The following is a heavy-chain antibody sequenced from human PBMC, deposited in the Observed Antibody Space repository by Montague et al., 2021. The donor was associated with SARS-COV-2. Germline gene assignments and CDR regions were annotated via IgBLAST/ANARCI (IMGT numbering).Heavy chain of an antibody. CDR2: IHHSGKP. V-gene: IGHV4-34*01. D-gene: IGHD2-15*01. CDR1: GGSFSSYY. J-gene: IGHJ6*01. CDR3: AGGERRKVRWGPGRGSEIDTYFALDV. Sequence: SETLSLTCAIYGGSFSSYYYTWVRQSPTKGLEWIGEIHHSGKPTYNSSLRRRVAISVDTSKNQFSLNLRSVTAADAAVYYCAGGERRKVRWGPGRGSEIDTYFALDVWGQGITVIISS.